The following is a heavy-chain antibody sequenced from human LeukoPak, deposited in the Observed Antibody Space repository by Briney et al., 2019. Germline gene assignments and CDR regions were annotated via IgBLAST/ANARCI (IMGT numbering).Heavy chain of an antibody. CDR1: GGSISRRNYY. CDR2: IYTSGST. Sequence: SETLSLTCTVSGGSISRRNYYWIWIRQPAGKELEWIGRIYTSGSTTYNSSLKSRVTISVDTYKTQCSLKLSSVTAADTAVYYCARDIQQWLARDAFDIWGQGTMVTVSS. CDR3: ARDIQQWLARDAFDI. D-gene: IGHD6-19*01. V-gene: IGHV4-61*02. J-gene: IGHJ3*02.